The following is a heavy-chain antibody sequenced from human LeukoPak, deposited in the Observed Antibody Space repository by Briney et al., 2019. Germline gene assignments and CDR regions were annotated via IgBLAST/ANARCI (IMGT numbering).Heavy chain of an antibody. J-gene: IGHJ4*02. Sequence: GGSLRLSCAASGFTFSSYAMSWVRQAPGKGLEWVSAISGSGGSTYYADSVKGRFTISRDNSKTTLYLQMNSLRAEDTAVYYCAKANAPLHYYDSSGYVDYWGQGTLVTVSS. CDR3: AKANAPLHYYDSSGYVDY. V-gene: IGHV3-23*01. D-gene: IGHD3-22*01. CDR2: ISGSGGST. CDR1: GFTFSSYA.